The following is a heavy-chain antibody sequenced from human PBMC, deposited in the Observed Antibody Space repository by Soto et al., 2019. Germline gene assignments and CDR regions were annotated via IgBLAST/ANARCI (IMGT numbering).Heavy chain of an antibody. J-gene: IGHJ4*02. CDR1: GGSISSYY. CDR2: IYTSGST. D-gene: IGHD3-10*01. V-gene: IGHV4-4*07. CDR3: ARYYGSGSYSHFDY. Sequence: SETLSLTCTVSGGSISSYYWSWIRQPAGKGLEWIGRIYTSGSTNYNPSLKSRVTMSVDTSKNQFSLKLSSVTAADTAVYYCARYYGSGSYSHFDYWGQGTLVTVSS.